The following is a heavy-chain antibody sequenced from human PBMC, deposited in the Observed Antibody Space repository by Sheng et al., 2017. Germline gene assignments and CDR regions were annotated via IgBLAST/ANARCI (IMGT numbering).Heavy chain of an antibody. Sequence: EVQLVESGGGLVRPGGTLRLSCAASGFTFSDYGMSWVRQAAGKGLEWVSGLTGSGEYTYHADSVKGRFTISRDNSKSTLYLQMNSLRAEDTATYYCVKGAASANIAVGVDWGQGTLVTVSS. V-gene: IGHV3-23*04. J-gene: IGHJ4*02. CDR2: LTGSGEYT. D-gene: IGHD6-19*01. CDR3: VKGAASANIAVGVD. CDR1: GFTFSDYG.